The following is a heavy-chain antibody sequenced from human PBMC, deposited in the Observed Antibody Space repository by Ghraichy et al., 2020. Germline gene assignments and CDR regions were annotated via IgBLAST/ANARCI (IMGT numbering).Heavy chain of an antibody. Sequence: TLSLTCTVSGGFISSYYWSWIRQPPGKGLEWIGYIYYSGSTNYNPSLKSRVTISVDTSKNQFSLKLSSVTAADTAVYYCARDGPSMVRGVNNWFDPWGQGTLVTVSS. CDR3: ARDGPSMVRGVNNWFDP. J-gene: IGHJ5*02. D-gene: IGHD3-10*01. CDR2: IYYSGST. CDR1: GGFISSYY. V-gene: IGHV4-59*01.